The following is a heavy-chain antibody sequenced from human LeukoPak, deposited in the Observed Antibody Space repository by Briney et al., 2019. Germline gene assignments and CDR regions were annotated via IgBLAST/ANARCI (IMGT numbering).Heavy chain of an antibody. V-gene: IGHV3-11*04. CDR1: GFTFSDYY. Sequence: PGGSLRLSCAASGFTFSDYYMSWIRQAPGKGLEWVSYISSSGSTIYYADSVKGRFTISRDNAKNSLYLQMNSLRAEDTAVYYCARDRWEIDDDYMDVWGKGTTVTVSS. J-gene: IGHJ6*03. CDR3: ARDRWEIDDDYMDV. D-gene: IGHD1-26*01. CDR2: ISSSGSTI.